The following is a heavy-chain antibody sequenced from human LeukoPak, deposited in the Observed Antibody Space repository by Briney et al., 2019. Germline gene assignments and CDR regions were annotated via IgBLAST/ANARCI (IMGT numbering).Heavy chain of an antibody. D-gene: IGHD6-13*01. CDR3: AREGYSTCWPRGYYYYYMDV. CDR2: ISSSSSTI. CDR1: GFTFSSYG. V-gene: IGHV3-48*04. J-gene: IGHJ6*03. Sequence: GGSLRLSCAASGFTFSSYGMNWVRQAPGKGLEWVSYISSSSSTIYYADSVKGRFTISRDNAKNSLYLQMNSLRAEDTAVYYCAREGYSTCWPRGYYYYYMDVWGKGTTVTVSS.